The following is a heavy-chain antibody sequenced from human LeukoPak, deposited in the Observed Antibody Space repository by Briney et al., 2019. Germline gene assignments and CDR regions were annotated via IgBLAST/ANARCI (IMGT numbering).Heavy chain of an antibody. Sequence: PGGSLRLSCAASGLTVTNAWMYWVRQAPGKGLEWVGRIASKTDGGTTDYAAPVKGRFTISRDDSKNTLFLQMNSLKTEDTAVYYCTTGIRGDCGQGTLVTVSS. CDR3: TTGIRGD. J-gene: IGHJ4*02. CDR1: GLTVTNAW. V-gene: IGHV3-15*04. CDR2: IASKTDGGTT.